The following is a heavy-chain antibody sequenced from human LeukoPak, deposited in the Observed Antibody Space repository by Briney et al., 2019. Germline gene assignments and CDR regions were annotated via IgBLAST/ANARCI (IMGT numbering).Heavy chain of an antibody. J-gene: IGHJ4*02. CDR2: ISAYNGNT. CDR3: ARDLRYYSSTSCYTRPSY. D-gene: IGHD2-2*01. Sequence: ASVKVSCKASGDTFTSYGISWVRQAPGQGLEWMGWISAYNGNTNYAQKLQGRVTMTTDTSTSTAYMELRSLRSDDTAVYYCARDLRYYSSTSCYTRPSYWGQGTLVTVSS. V-gene: IGHV1-18*04. CDR1: GDTFTSYG.